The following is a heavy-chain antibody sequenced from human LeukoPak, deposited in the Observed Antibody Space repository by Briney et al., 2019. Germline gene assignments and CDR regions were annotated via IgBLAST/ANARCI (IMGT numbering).Heavy chain of an antibody. D-gene: IGHD5-18*01. J-gene: IGHJ6*02. Sequence: ASVKVSCKASGGTFISYAISWVRQAPGQGLEWMGGIIPIFGTANYAQKFQGRVTITADESTSTAYMELSSLRSEDTAVYYCARVFYTAMVTNYYYGMDVWGQGTTVTVSS. CDR3: ARVFYTAMVTNYYYGMDV. CDR2: IIPIFGTA. CDR1: GGTFISYA. V-gene: IGHV1-69*13.